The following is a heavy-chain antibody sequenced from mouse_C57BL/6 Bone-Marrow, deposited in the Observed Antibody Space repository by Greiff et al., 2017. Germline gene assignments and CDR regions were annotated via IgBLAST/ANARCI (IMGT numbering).Heavy chain of an antibody. CDR1: GYTFTDYY. CDR3: ARSVYDGYYVPVSYFDV. J-gene: IGHJ1*03. CDR2: INPYNGGT. Sequence: EVQLQQSGPVLVKPGASVKMSCKASGYTFTDYYMNWVKQSHGKSLEWIGVINPYNGGTSYNQKFKGKATLTVDKSSSTAYMELNSLTSEDSAVYYCARSVYDGYYVPVSYFDVWGTGTTVTVSS. D-gene: IGHD2-3*01. V-gene: IGHV1-19*01.